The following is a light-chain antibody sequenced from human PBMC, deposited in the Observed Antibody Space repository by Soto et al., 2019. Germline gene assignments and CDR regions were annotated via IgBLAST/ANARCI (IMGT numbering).Light chain of an antibody. J-gene: IGKJ1*01. V-gene: IGKV3-15*01. Sequence: EIVMTQSPATLSGSPGERATLSCRASQSVNSNLAWYQQKPGQAPRLLIYRASTRATGIPARFSGSGSGTDFTLTISGLRSEDFAVYYCQQYNNWPRTFGQGTKVDIK. CDR2: RAS. CDR1: QSVNSN. CDR3: QQYNNWPRT.